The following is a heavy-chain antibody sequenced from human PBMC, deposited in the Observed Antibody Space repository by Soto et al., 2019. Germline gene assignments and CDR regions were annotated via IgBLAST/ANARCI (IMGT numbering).Heavy chain of an antibody. CDR3: ARVLSGGYSSSSFDY. CDR1: GGSISSGGYY. CDR2: IYYSGST. J-gene: IGHJ4*02. V-gene: IGHV4-31*03. Sequence: PSETLSLTCTVSGGSISSGGYYWSWIRQHPGKGLEWIGYIYYSGSTYYNPSLKSRVTISVDTSKNQFSLKLSSVTAADTAVYYCARVLSGGYSSSSFDYWGQGTLVTSPQ. D-gene: IGHD6-6*01.